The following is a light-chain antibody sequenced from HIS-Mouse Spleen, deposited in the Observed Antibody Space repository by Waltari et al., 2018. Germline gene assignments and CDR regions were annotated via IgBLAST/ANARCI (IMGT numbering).Light chain of an antibody. J-gene: IGLJ1*01. CDR2: EVS. V-gene: IGLV2-8*01. CDR3: SSYAGSNNYV. Sequence: QSALTQPPSASGSPGPSVTISCTGTSSDVGGSNDVSWYQQHPGKAPKLMIYEVSKRPSGVPDRFSGSKSGNTASLTVSGLQAEDEADYYCSSYAGSNNYVFGTGTKVTVL. CDR1: SSDVGGSND.